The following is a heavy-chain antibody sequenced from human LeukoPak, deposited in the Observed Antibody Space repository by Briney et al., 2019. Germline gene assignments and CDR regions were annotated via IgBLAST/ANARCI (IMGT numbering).Heavy chain of an antibody. D-gene: IGHD3-10*01. V-gene: IGHV4-4*07. CDR3: ARDLGIVRGVIAPDVAFDI. J-gene: IGHJ3*02. Sequence: SETLSLTCTVSGGSISSYYWSWIRQPAGKGLEWIGRIYTSGSTNYNPSLKSRVTMSVDTSKNQFSLKLSSVTAADTAVYYCARDLGIVRGVIAPDVAFDIWGQGTMVTVSS. CDR1: GGSISSYY. CDR2: IYTSGST.